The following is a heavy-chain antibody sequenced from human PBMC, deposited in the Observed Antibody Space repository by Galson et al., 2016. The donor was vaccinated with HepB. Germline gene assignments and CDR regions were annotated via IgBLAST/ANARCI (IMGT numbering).Heavy chain of an antibody. J-gene: IGHJ6*02. CDR1: GFTFSSYS. V-gene: IGHV3-48*02. D-gene: IGHD3-3*01. CDR3: ASSPAYFWSGSYCSKYYYYGMDV. CDR2: ISSSSSTI. Sequence: SLRLSCAASGFTFSSYSMNWVRQAPGKGLEWVSYISSSSSTIYYADSVKGRFTISRDNAKNSLYLQMNSLRDEDTAVYYCASSPAYFWSGSYCSKYYYYGMDVWGQGTTVTVSS.